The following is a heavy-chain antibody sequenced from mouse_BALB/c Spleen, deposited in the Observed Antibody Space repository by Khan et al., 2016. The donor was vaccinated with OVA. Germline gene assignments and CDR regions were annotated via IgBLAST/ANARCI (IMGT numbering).Heavy chain of an antibody. J-gene: IGHJ2*01. Sequence: QVTLKESGPGILQPSQTLNLTCSFSGFSLSTYGIGVGWIRQPSGRGLEWLAHIWWNGNRSSKTALKSRLTISQDTSNNQVLLKIARVDTAATATYYCARIATWITTSYFDYWGQGTTLTVSS. CDR1: GFSLSTYGIG. V-gene: IGHV8-11*01. D-gene: IGHD2-4*01. CDR3: ARIATWITTSYFDY. CDR2: IWWNGNR.